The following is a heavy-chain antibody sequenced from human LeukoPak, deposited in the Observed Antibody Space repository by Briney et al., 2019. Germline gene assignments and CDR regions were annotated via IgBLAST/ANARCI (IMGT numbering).Heavy chain of an antibody. Sequence: SETLSLTCTVSDGSISNYYWSWIRQPPGKGLEWIGYVYYSGTTNYNPSLKSRVTMSVDTSKNQFSLMLSSVTAADTAVYFCARRHTYEYGPNGYYYGMDVWGQGTLVTVSS. CDR3: ARRHTYEYGPNGYYYGMDV. CDR2: VYYSGTT. CDR1: DGSISNYY. J-gene: IGHJ6*02. D-gene: IGHD3-16*01. V-gene: IGHV4-59*08.